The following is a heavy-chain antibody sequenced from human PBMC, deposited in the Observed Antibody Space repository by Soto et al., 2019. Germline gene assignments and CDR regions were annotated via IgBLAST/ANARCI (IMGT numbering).Heavy chain of an antibody. V-gene: IGHV2-26*04. Sequence: QVTVKESGPVLVKPTETLTLTCTVSGFSLSNAGLGVSWIRQPPGKALEWLAHIFSNDEKSYSTSLKSRLTISXDXXRSQVVLIMTTMDPVDTATYYCASTYSTSWYWFDSWGQGTLVTVSS. J-gene: IGHJ5*01. CDR2: IFSNDEK. D-gene: IGHD6-13*01. CDR3: ASTYSTSWYWFDS. CDR1: GFSLSNAGLG.